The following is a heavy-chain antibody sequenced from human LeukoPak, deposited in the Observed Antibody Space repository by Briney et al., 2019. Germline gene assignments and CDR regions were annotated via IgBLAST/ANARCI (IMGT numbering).Heavy chain of an antibody. D-gene: IGHD6-19*01. CDR1: GFTVSSNY. J-gene: IGHJ4*02. CDR2: IYSGSSSK. CDR3: ARVGSGWYDFDY. V-gene: IGHV3-53*04. Sequence: GGSLRLSCAASGFTVSSNYMSWVRQAPGKGLEWVSVIYSGSSSKYYIDSGKGRFTISRHNSKNTLYLQMNSLRAEDTAVYYCARVGSGWYDFDYWGQGTLVTVSS.